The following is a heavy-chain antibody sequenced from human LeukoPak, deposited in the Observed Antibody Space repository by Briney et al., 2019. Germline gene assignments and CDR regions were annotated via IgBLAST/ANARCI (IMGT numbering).Heavy chain of an antibody. CDR2: INPNSGGT. CDR3: AARTYYYDSSGYTPDY. CDR1: GYTFTGYY. Sequence: ASVKVSCKASGYTFTGYYMHWVRQAPGQGLEWMGRINPNSGGTNYAQKFQGRVTMTRDTSISTAYMELSRLRSDDTAVYYCAARTYYYDSSGYTPDYWGQGTLVTVSS. V-gene: IGHV1-2*06. J-gene: IGHJ4*02. D-gene: IGHD3-22*01.